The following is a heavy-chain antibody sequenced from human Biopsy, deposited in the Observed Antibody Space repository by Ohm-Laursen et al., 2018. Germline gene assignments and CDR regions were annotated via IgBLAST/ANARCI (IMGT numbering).Heavy chain of an antibody. D-gene: IGHD1-26*01. CDR1: GYTFTSHD. CDR2: MSPNTGNT. J-gene: IGHJ4*02. Sequence: ASVKVSCKASGYTFTSHDINWVRQATGQGLEWMGWMSPNTGNTVYAQRFQDRVTMTSDTSTGTAYMELTSLTSDDAAVYFCARWETTLGRSLDSWCQGTLVAVSS. V-gene: IGHV1-8*01. CDR3: ARWETTLGRSLDS.